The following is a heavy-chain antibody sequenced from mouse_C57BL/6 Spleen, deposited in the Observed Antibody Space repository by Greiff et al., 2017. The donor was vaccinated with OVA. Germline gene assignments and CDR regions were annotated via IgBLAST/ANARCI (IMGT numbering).Heavy chain of an antibody. V-gene: IGHV5-12*01. CDR1: GFTFSDYY. CDR2: ISNGGGST. J-gene: IGHJ2*01. D-gene: IGHD4-1*01. Sequence: DVHLVESGGGLVQPGGSLKLSCAASGFTFSDYYMYWVRQTPEKRLEWVAYISNGGGSTYYPDSVKGRFTISRDNAKNTLYLQMSRLKSEDTAMYYCARHELGRGYFDYWGQGTTLTVAS. CDR3: ARHELGRGYFDY.